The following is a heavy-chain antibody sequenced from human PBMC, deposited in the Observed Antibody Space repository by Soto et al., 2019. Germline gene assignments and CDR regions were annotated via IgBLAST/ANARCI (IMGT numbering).Heavy chain of an antibody. V-gene: IGHV3-30*07. D-gene: IGHD2-2*01. J-gene: IGHJ4*02. Sequence: SVEGRFTVSRDNSRSTLYLQMDSLRADDTAVYYCARVLTYCSRTTCYPAYWGQGTLVTVSS. CDR3: ARVLTYCSRTTCYPAY.